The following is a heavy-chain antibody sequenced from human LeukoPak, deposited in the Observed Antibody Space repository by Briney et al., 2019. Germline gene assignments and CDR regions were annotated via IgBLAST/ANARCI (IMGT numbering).Heavy chain of an antibody. V-gene: IGHV1-2*02. CDR1: GYTFTGHF. Sequence: ASVKVSCKASGYTFTGHFMHWVRQAPGQGLEWMGWSNPNNGGTNLAQKFQGRVTLTRDTSISTMYMELSRLRSDDTAVYYCARDYYDSSSQGTFDIWGQGTMVTVSS. J-gene: IGHJ3*02. D-gene: IGHD3-22*01. CDR2: SNPNNGGT. CDR3: ARDYYDSSSQGTFDI.